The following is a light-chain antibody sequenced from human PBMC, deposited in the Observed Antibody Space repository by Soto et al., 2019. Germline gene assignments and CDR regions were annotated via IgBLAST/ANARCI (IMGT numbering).Light chain of an antibody. CDR3: HQYNSYHT. CDR2: DAS. Sequence: DIQMTQYPSTLSAFVGVRVTITCRASQSVNSWLAWYQQRPGKAPKLLIYDASTLESGVPSRFSGSGSGTEFTLAIRSLQPDDFATYYCHQYNSYHTFGGGTKVDIK. V-gene: IGKV1-5*01. J-gene: IGKJ4*01. CDR1: QSVNSW.